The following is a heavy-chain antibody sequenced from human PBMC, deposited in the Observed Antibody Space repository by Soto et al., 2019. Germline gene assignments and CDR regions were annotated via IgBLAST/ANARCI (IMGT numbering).Heavy chain of an antibody. CDR3: AHGSGWLFDY. Sequence: QITLKESGPTLVKPTQTLTLTCRFSGVSISSSAVGVGWIRQPPGKAPEWLALIYWNDDKQYSPSLKSRFTITKDTSKIQVVLTMTNMDPVDTARYHCAHGSGWLFDYWGQGILVTVSS. J-gene: IGHJ4*02. CDR1: GVSISSSAVG. CDR2: IYWNDDK. V-gene: IGHV2-5*01. D-gene: IGHD6-19*01.